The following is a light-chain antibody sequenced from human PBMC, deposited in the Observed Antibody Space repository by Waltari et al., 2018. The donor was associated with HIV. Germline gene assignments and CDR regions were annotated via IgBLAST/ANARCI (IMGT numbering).Light chain of an antibody. CDR3: QQYYSTPLT. Sequence: DIVMTQSPDSLAVSLGDRATINCKSSQSVLYSSNNKTYLTGSQQKPGQPPKLLIYWASTRESGVPDRFSGGGSVTDFTLTISSLQAEDVAVYYCQQYYSTPLTFGGGTKVEIK. V-gene: IGKV4-1*01. CDR1: QSVLYSSNNKTY. CDR2: WAS. J-gene: IGKJ4*01.